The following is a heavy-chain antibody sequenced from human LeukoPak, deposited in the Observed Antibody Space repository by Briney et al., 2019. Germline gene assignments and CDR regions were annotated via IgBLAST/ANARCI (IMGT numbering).Heavy chain of an antibody. J-gene: IGHJ4*02. Sequence: GGSLRLSCAASGFTFDDYAMHWVRHAPGQGLEWVSGISWNSGSIVYADSVKGRFTISRDNAKNSLYLQMNSLRAEDTALYYCAKFSPRKYYFDHWGQGTLVTVSS. D-gene: IGHD1-14*01. CDR1: GFTFDDYA. V-gene: IGHV3-9*01. CDR3: AKFSPRKYYFDH. CDR2: ISWNSGSI.